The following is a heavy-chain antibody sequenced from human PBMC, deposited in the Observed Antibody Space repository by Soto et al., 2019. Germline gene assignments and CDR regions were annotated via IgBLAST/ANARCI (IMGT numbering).Heavy chain of an antibody. CDR3: ARGCYDFCSGYYKVWYYYYYMDV. CDR2: MNPNSGNT. J-gene: IGHJ6*03. Sequence: QVQLVQSGAEVKKPGASVKVSCKASGYTFTSYDINWVRQATGQGLEWMGWMNPNSGNTGYAQKFQGRVTMTTNTSISTAYMELSSLRSEDTAVYYCARGCYDFCSGYYKVWYYYYYMDVWGKGTTVTVSS. V-gene: IGHV1-8*01. D-gene: IGHD3-3*01. CDR1: GYTFTSYD.